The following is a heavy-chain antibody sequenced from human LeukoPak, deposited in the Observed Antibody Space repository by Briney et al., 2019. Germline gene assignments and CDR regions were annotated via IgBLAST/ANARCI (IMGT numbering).Heavy chain of an antibody. V-gene: IGHV1-69*13. CDR1: GGTFSSYA. J-gene: IGHJ4*02. CDR3: ARDPTDRDGYKSPLLS. Sequence: ASVKVSCKASGGTFSSYAISWVRQAPGQGLEWVGGIVPIFGTANYAQKFQGRVTITADESTSTAYMELSSLRSEDTAVYYCARDPTDRDGYKSPLLSWGQGTLVTVSS. CDR2: IVPIFGTA. D-gene: IGHD5-24*01.